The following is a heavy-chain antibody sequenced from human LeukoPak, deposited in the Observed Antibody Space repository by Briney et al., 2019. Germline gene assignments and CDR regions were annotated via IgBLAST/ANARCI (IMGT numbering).Heavy chain of an antibody. V-gene: IGHV4-30-4*01. D-gene: IGHD7-27*01. J-gene: IGHJ4*02. CDR1: GGSISSGDYY. Sequence: PSETLSLTCTVSGGSISSGDYYWSWIRQPPGKGLEWIGYIYYSGSTYYNPSLKSRVTISVDTSKNQFSLKLSSVTAADTAVYYCARAGRENYFDYWGQGTLVTVSS. CDR2: IYYSGST. CDR3: ARAGRENYFDY.